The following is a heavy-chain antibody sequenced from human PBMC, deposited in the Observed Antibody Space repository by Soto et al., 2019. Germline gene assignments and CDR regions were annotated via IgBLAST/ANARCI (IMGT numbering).Heavy chain of an antibody. CDR2: IIPIFGTA. CDR3: TYYYDSSGYHYYYYYYGMDV. Sequence: RASVKVSCKASGGTFSSYAISWVRQAPGQGLEWMGGIIPIFGTANYAQKFQGRVTITADESTSTAYMELSSLRSEDTAVYYCTYYYDSSGYHYYYYYYGMDVWGQGTTVTVSS. J-gene: IGHJ6*02. CDR1: GGTFSSYA. D-gene: IGHD3-22*01. V-gene: IGHV1-69*13.